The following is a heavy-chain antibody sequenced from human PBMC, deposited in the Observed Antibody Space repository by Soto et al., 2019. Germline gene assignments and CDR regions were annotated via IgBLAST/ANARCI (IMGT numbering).Heavy chain of an antibody. J-gene: IGHJ6*02. Sequence: PGGSLRLSCAASGFTFSNAWMSWVRQAPGKGLEWVGRIKSKTDGGTTDYAAPVKGRFTISRDDSKNTLYLQMSSLTAEDTAVYYCARDLLPTFATEDYFYYGMDVWGQGTTVTVSS. CDR1: GFTFSNAW. CDR3: ARDLLPTFATEDYFYYGMDV. D-gene: IGHD3-10*02. V-gene: IGHV3-15*01. CDR2: IKSKTDGGTT.